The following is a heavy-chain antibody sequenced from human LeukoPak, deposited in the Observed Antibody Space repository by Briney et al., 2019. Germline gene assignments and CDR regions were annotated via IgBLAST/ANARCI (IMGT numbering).Heavy chain of an antibody. Sequence: SETLSLTCAVYGGTFSGYYWSWIRQPPGQGLEWIGEINHSGSTNYNPSLKSRVTISVDTSKNQFSLKQSSVTAAHTAVYYCVRRKIVLMVYAILEGRGFDPWGQGTLVTVSS. D-gene: IGHD2-8*01. CDR3: VRRKIVLMVYAILEGRGFDP. CDR1: GGTFSGYY. CDR2: INHSGST. J-gene: IGHJ5*02. V-gene: IGHV4-34*08.